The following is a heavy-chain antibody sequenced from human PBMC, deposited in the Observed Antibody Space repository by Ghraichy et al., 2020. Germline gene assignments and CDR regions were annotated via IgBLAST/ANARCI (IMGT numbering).Heavy chain of an antibody. J-gene: IGHJ3*01. Sequence: GGSLRLSCAASGFTFHDFTMHWVRQAPGKGLEWVSLIDRDGRTYYADSVKGRFTISRDNSKNSLYLQMNYMRTEDAALYYCGKEAIGGVLAFDVWGQGTVVTVPS. CDR1: GFTFHDFT. CDR2: IDRDGRT. CDR3: GKEAIGGVLAFDV. V-gene: IGHV3-43*01. D-gene: IGHD3-16*01.